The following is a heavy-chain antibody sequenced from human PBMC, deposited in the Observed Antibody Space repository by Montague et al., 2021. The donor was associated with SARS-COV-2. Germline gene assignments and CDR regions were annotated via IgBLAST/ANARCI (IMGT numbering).Heavy chain of an antibody. CDR1: GGSISRYY. V-gene: IGHV4-59*13. CDR2: IEYSGST. J-gene: IGHJ6*02. D-gene: IGHD3-10*01. CDR3: SRLNMVRGFFAADYYYYYGLDV. Sequence: SETLSLTCTVSGGSISRYYWSWIRQSPGKGLEWIGYIEYSGSTNYSPSLKSRVSISVDTSKNQVSLKLNSVTAVDSAVYYCSRLNMVRGFFAADYYYYYGLDVWGQGTTVTVSS.